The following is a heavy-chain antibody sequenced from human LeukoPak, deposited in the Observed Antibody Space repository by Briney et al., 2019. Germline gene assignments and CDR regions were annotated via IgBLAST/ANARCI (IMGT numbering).Heavy chain of an antibody. CDR1: GGTFSSYA. J-gene: IGHJ6*02. Sequence: ASVTVSCTASGGTFSSYAINWVRQAPGQGLEWMGGIIPIFGTANYAQRFQGRVTITADESTSTAYMELSSLRSEDTAVYYCARETLGGHGYYYYGMDVWGQGTTVTVSS. CDR3: ARETLGGHGYYYYGMDV. V-gene: IGHV1-69*13. CDR2: IIPIFGTA. D-gene: IGHD4-23*01.